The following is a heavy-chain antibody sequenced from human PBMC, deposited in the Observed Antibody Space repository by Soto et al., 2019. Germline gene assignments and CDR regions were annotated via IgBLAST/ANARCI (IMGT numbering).Heavy chain of an antibody. CDR3: ARAPGPWGEAFDI. CDR2: IYYSGST. CDR1: GGSISSGGYY. Sequence: QVQLQESGPGLVKPSQTLSLTCTVSGGSISSGGYYWSWIRQHPGKGLEWIGYIYYSGSTYYNASFASRLSGAVDTSKNQFSLKLSSVTAADTAVYYWARAPGPWGEAFDIWGQGSMVTVSS. D-gene: IGHD7-27*01. J-gene: IGHJ3*02. V-gene: IGHV4-31*03.